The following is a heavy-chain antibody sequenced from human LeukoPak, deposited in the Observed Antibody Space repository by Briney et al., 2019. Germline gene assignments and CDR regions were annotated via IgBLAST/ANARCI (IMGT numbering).Heavy chain of an antibody. CDR1: GFRFSTYW. CDR2: ISSSGSTI. V-gene: IGHV3-11*01. J-gene: IGHJ6*02. CDR3: ARDKPLPLDV. Sequence: PGGSLRLSCVTSGFRFSTYWMSWIRQAPGKGLEWVSYISSSGSTIYYADSVKGRLTISRDNAKNSLYLQMNSLRAEDTAVYYCARDKPLPLDVWGQGTTVTVSS.